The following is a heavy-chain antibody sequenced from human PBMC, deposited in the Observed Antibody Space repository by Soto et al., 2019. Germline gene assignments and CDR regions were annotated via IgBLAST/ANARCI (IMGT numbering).Heavy chain of an antibody. CDR1: GFTFSSYG. Sequence: QVQLVESGGGVVQPGRSLRLSCAASGFTFSSYGMHWVRQAPGKGLEWVAVISYDGSNKYYADSVKGRFTISRDNSKNTLYLQMNSLRAEDTAVYYCAKQRGRFGEPGSGYYYGMDVWGQGTTVTVSS. CDR2: ISYDGSNK. CDR3: AKQRGRFGEPGSGYYYGMDV. J-gene: IGHJ6*02. D-gene: IGHD3-10*01. V-gene: IGHV3-30*18.